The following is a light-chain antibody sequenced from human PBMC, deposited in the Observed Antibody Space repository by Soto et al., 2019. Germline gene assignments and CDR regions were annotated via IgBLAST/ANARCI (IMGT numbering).Light chain of an antibody. CDR3: QQSYSTPRT. CDR2: AAS. Sequence: DIQMTQSPSSLSASVGDRVTITCRASXXXXXXLNWYQQKPGKAPKLLMYAASSLQSGVPSRFXXXGXXXXXXXXXXXLXPEDFATXYCQQSYSTPRTFGQGTKVEIK. V-gene: IGKV1-39*01. J-gene: IGKJ1*01. CDR1: XXXXXX.